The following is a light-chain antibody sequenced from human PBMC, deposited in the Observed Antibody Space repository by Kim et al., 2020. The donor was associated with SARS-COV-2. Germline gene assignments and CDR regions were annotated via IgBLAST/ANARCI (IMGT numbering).Light chain of an antibody. J-gene: IGLJ7*01. V-gene: IGLV2-11*03. CDR3: CSYAGTYTYI. Sequence: GQSVTISCTGTSSDVGGYSYVSWYQQHPGKAPKLIIYGVTQRPSGVPDRFSGSKSGNTASLAISGLQPEDEADYYCCSYAGTYTYIFGGGTQLTVL. CDR2: GVT. CDR1: SSDVGGYSY.